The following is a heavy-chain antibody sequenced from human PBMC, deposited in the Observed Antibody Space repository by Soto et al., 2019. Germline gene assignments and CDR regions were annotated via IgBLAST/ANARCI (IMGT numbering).Heavy chain of an antibody. CDR1: GFTFSDHY. CDR3: ASVITIFGVVIGDY. V-gene: IGHV3-72*01. Sequence: EVQLVEPGGGLVQPGGSLRLSCAASGFTFSDHYMDWVRQAPGKGLEWVGRTRNKANSYTTEYAASVKGRFTISRDDSKNSLYLQMNSLKTEDTAVYYCASVITIFGVVIGDYWGQGTLVTVSS. D-gene: IGHD3-3*01. J-gene: IGHJ4*02. CDR2: TRNKANSYTT.